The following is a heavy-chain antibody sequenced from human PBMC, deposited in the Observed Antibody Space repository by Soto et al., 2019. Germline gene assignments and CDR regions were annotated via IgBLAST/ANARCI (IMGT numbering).Heavy chain of an antibody. J-gene: IGHJ4*02. V-gene: IGHV3-23*01. CDR2: ITGGSGFT. CDR1: GFTFSTFA. CDR3: AKSGPTNYFDF. Sequence: GGSLRLSCAASGFTFSTFAMNWVRQAPGKGLEWVSGITGGSGFTFYADSVKGRFTISGDDSENTLFLQMSSLRAEDTAKYYCAKSGPTNYFDFWGQGTLVTVYS. D-gene: IGHD1-26*01.